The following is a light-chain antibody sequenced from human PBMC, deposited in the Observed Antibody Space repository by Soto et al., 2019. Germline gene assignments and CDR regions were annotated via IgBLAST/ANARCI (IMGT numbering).Light chain of an antibody. CDR3: KQANSFPLT. Sequence: DIQITQSPSSVPAHAGPTVTITCRSSQGINKWLAWYQQKPGKAPQLLISAASTLRSGVPSRFSGSGSGTDFILTISNLQPEDFATYFCKQANSFPLTFGGGTKVDIK. J-gene: IGKJ4*01. V-gene: IGKV1-12*01. CDR2: AAS. CDR1: QGINKW.